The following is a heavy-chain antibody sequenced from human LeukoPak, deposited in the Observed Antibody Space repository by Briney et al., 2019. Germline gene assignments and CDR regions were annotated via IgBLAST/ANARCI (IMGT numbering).Heavy chain of an antibody. D-gene: IGHD5-12*01. V-gene: IGHV3-21*01. Sequence: GGSLRLSCAASGFTFSSYNMNWVRQAPGKRLEWVSSITSSSSYAFYADSVKGRFTISRDNAKSSLYLQMNNLRAEDTAVYYCARDPYSGHYGNDYYYYMDVWGKGTTVTISS. CDR3: ARDPYSGHYGNDYYYYMDV. J-gene: IGHJ6*03. CDR1: GFTFSSYN. CDR2: ITSSSSYA.